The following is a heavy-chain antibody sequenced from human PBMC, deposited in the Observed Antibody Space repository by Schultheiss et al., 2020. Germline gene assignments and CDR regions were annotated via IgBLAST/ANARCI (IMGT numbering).Heavy chain of an antibody. CDR1: GYTFTSYD. D-gene: IGHD6-19*01. CDR3: ARGAPGYSSGWYRKNYKVKYNWFDP. CDR2: MNPNSGNT. V-gene: IGHV1-8*01. J-gene: IGHJ5*02. Sequence: ASVKVSCKASGYTFTSYDINWVRQATGQGLEWMGWMNPNSGNTGYAQKFQGRVTMTRNTSISTAYMELSSLRSEDTAVYYCARGAPGYSSGWYRKNYKVKYNWFDPWGKGTLVTVSS.